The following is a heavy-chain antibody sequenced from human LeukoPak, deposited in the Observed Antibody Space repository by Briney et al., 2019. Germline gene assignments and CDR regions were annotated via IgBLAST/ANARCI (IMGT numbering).Heavy chain of an antibody. CDR2: ISANGGAT. V-gene: IGHV3-64D*09. Sequence: GGSLRLLWSASGFTFNIYAMHWVRQAPGKGLEYVSAISANGGATYYADSVKGRFTISRDNSKNTLYLQMSSLRAEDTAVYYCVNSYGSWIYLDYWGQGTLGTVSS. CDR3: VNSYGSWIYLDY. D-gene: IGHD3-10*01. J-gene: IGHJ4*02. CDR1: GFTFNIYA.